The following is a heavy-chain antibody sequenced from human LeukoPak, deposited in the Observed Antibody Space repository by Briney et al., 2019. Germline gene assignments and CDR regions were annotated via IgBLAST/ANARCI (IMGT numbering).Heavy chain of an antibody. V-gene: IGHV1-69*05. J-gene: IGHJ4*02. CDR2: IIPIFGTA. CDR1: GGTFSSYA. Sequence: ASVKVSCKASGGTFSSYAISWVRQAPGQGLEWTGRIIPIFGTANYAQKFQGRVTITTDESTSTAYMELSSLRSEDTAVYYCAREDGWFGELSLDYWGQGTLVTVSS. D-gene: IGHD3-10*01. CDR3: AREDGWFGELSLDY.